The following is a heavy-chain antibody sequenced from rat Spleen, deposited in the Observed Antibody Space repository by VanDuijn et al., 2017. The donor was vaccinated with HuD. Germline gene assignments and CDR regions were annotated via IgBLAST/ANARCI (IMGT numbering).Heavy chain of an antibody. Sequence: EVQLVESGGGLVQPGRSMKLSCVASGFTFSDYGMDWIRQAPKKGLEWVATISTSGSRTYYPDSVKGRFTISRDNAKSTLYLQMNSLRSGDTATYYCERHRGMMVVITPFDYWGQGVMVTVSS. D-gene: IGHD1-12*02. CDR3: ERHRGMMVVITPFDY. J-gene: IGHJ2*01. V-gene: IGHV5-22*01. CDR1: GFTFSDYG. CDR2: ISTSGSRT.